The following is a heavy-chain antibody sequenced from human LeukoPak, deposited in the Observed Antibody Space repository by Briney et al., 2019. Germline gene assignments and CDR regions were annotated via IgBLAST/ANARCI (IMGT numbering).Heavy chain of an antibody. CDR2: IIPIFGTA. CDR3: ASEPITMIGKKRAFDI. Sequence: ASVKVSCKASGGTFSSYAISWVRQAHGQGLEWMGGIIPIFGTANYAQKFQGRVTITTDESTSTAYMELSSLRSEDTAVYYCASEPITMIGKKRAFDIWGQGTMVTVSS. J-gene: IGHJ3*02. V-gene: IGHV1-69*05. CDR1: GGTFSSYA. D-gene: IGHD3-22*01.